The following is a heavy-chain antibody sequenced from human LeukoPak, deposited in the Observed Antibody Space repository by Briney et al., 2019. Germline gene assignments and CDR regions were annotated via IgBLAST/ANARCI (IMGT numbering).Heavy chain of an antibody. CDR1: GFTFSNYW. D-gene: IGHD1-26*01. Sequence: GGSLRLSCAASGFTFSNYWMLWVRQAPGKGLVWVSRINTDGSSTTYADSVKGRITISRDNAKNTLYLQMNSLRADDTAVYYCTRGHHSGSYFPPDYWGQGTLVTVPS. CDR3: TRGHHSGSYFPPDY. CDR2: INTDGSST. J-gene: IGHJ4*02. V-gene: IGHV3-74*01.